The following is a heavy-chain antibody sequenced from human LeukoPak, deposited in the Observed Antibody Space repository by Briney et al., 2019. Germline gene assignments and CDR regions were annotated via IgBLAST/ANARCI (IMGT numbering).Heavy chain of an antibody. D-gene: IGHD2-15*01. CDR3: ARLMKSGGRPPWFDP. V-gene: IGHV1-8*01. J-gene: IGHJ5*02. CDR1: GYTFTSYD. CDR2: MNPNSGNT. Sequence: GASVKVSCKASGYTFTSYDINWVRQATGQGLEWMGWMNPNSGNTGYAQKFQGRVTMTRNTSISTAYMELSSLRSEDTAVYYCARLMKSGGRPPWFDPWGQRTLVTVSS.